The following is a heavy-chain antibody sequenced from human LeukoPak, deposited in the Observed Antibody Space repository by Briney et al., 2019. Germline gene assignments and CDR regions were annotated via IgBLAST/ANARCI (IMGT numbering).Heavy chain of an antibody. J-gene: IGHJ5*02. V-gene: IGHV4-39*07. D-gene: IGHD2-8*01. Sequence: PSETLSLTCTVSGGSISSSDYYWGWIRQPPGKGLEWIGNIYYTGSTSYNSSLKSRVTISIDTSKNQFSLQLSSVTAADTAVYFCARENYCNNGVCWAFDPWGQGTLVTVSS. CDR3: ARENYCNNGVCWAFDP. CDR2: IYYTGST. CDR1: GGSISSSDYY.